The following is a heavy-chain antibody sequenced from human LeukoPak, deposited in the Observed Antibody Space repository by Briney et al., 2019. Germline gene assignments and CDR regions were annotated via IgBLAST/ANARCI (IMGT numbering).Heavy chain of an antibody. CDR2: ISYDGNRK. J-gene: IGHJ4*02. D-gene: IGHD6-19*01. CDR3: AKDLGHGWSLDY. V-gene: IGHV3-30*18. CDR1: GFTFSRSG. Sequence: PGGSLRLSCAASGFTFSRSGMHWVRQAPGKGLEWVAVISYDGNRKYYADSVKGRFTFSRDNSKNTLYLQMNSLRAEDTAVYYCAKDLGHGWSLDYWGQGTLVTVSS.